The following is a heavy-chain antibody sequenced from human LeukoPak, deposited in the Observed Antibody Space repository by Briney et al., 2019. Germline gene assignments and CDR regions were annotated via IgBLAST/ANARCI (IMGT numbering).Heavy chain of an antibody. CDR2: MYPNSGAT. CDR3: ARPEGYDAFDI. V-gene: IGHV1-2*02. Sequence: ASVKVSCKASGYTFTGYYMHWVRQAPGQGLEWMGYMYPNSGATKYAPKFQGRVTMTRDTSIRTAYMELSSLRSDDTAVYYCARPEGYDAFDIWGQGTLVTVSS. D-gene: IGHD1-14*01. CDR1: GYTFTGYY. J-gene: IGHJ3*02.